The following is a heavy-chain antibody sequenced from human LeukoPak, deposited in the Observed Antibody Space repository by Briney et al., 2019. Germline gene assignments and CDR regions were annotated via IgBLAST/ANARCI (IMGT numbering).Heavy chain of an antibody. Sequence: GASVKVSCKASGYTFTSYDINWVRQATGQGLEWMGWMNPNSGNTGNAQKFQGRVTMTRNTSISTAYMELSSLRSEDTAVYYCARFQYGIAVAGFGYWGQGTLVTVSS. CDR1: GYTFTSYD. CDR2: MNPNSGNT. J-gene: IGHJ4*02. CDR3: ARFQYGIAVAGFGY. V-gene: IGHV1-8*01. D-gene: IGHD6-19*01.